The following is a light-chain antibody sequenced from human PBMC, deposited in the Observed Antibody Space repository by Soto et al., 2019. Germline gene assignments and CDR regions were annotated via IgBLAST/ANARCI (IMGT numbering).Light chain of an antibody. Sequence: EIVLTQSPGTLSLSPGESATLSCRASQSIPNNNLAWYQQKPGQAPRLLFYGAFNRASGIPDRFSGSGSGTDFTLTISRVEPVDFAVYSCQQYNDWPLTFGGGTKVEIK. V-gene: IGKV3-20*01. J-gene: IGKJ4*01. CDR1: QSIPNNN. CDR2: GAF. CDR3: QQYNDWPLT.